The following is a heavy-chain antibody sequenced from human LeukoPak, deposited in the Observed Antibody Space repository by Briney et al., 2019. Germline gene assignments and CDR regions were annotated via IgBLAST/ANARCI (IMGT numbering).Heavy chain of an antibody. J-gene: IGHJ4*02. Sequence: PGGSLRLSCAASGFTFSSYAMHWVRQAPGEGLEWVAVISYDGSSKYYADSVKGRFTISRDNSKNTLYLQMNSLRAEDTAVYYCARDRTYSTGWYAYWGQGTLVTVSS. CDR1: GFTFSSYA. CDR3: ARDRTYSTGWYAY. CDR2: ISYDGSSK. D-gene: IGHD6-19*01. V-gene: IGHV3-30*04.